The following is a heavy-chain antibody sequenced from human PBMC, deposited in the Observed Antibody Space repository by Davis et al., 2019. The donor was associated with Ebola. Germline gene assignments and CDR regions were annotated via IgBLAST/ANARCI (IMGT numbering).Heavy chain of an antibody. CDR1: GGSISSGDYY. CDR2: IYYSGST. Sequence: SETLSLTCTVSGGSISSGDYYWSWIRQPPGKGLEWIGYIYYSGSTYYNPSLKSRVTISVDTSKNHFFLNLTSVTAADTAVYYCAFVGVDAKGDALDIWGQGTMVIVSS. V-gene: IGHV4-30-4*01. D-gene: IGHD1-26*01. CDR3: AFVGVDAKGDALDI. J-gene: IGHJ3*02.